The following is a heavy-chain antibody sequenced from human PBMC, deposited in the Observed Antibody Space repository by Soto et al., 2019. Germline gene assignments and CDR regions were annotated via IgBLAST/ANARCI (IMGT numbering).Heavy chain of an antibody. Sequence: HPGGSLRLSCAASGFTFSSYAMIWVGQAPGKGLEWVSTISGSAGSTYYADSVKGRFTISRDNSKNTLYLQMNSLRAEDTAVYYCAKDRDYDSSGYYYVGYFDLWGRGTLVTVSS. CDR3: AKDRDYDSSGYYYVGYFDL. J-gene: IGHJ2*01. CDR2: ISGSAGST. CDR1: GFTFSSYA. V-gene: IGHV3-23*01. D-gene: IGHD3-22*01.